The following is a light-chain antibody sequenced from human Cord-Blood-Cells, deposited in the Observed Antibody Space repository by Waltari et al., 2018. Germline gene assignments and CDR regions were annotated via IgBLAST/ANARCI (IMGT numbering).Light chain of an antibody. CDR1: SSDVGGYNL. CDR2: EGS. J-gene: IGLJ3*02. Sequence: QSALTQPASVSGSPGQSITISCTGTSSDVGGYNLVSWYQQHPGKAPKSMIYEGSKRPSGVSNRFSGSKSGNTASLTISGLQAEDEADYYCCSYAGSSTWVFGGGTKLTVL. CDR3: CSYAGSSTWV. V-gene: IGLV2-23*01.